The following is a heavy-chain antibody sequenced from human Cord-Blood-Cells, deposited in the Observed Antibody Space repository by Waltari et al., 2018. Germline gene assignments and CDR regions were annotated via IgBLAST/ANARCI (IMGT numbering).Heavy chain of an antibody. Sequence: EVQLLESGGGLVQPGGSLRLSCAASGFNFSSHAMSWVRQAPGKGLEWVSAISGSGGSTYYADSVKGRFTISRDNSKNTLYLQMNSLRAEDTAVYYCAKDLTGTTLYYYYGMDVWGQGPRSPSP. CDR1: GFNFSSHA. D-gene: IGHD1-7*01. V-gene: IGHV3-23*01. CDR2: ISGSGGST. CDR3: AKDLTGTTLYYYYGMDV. J-gene: IGHJ6*02.